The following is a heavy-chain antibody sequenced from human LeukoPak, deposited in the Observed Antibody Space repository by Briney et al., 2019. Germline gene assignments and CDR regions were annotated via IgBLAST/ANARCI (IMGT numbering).Heavy chain of an antibody. D-gene: IGHD3-16*01. J-gene: IGHJ5*02. Sequence: SETLSLTCTVSGASITYNYWSWIRQPPGKGLEWIGYIFNSADTNYNPSLKSRVTISGDTSKNQFSLKLTSMTAADTAMYYCARQVFGARRAYWFDPWGQGTLVTVSS. CDR2: IFNSADT. V-gene: IGHV4-59*08. CDR1: GASITYNY. CDR3: ARQVFGARRAYWFDP.